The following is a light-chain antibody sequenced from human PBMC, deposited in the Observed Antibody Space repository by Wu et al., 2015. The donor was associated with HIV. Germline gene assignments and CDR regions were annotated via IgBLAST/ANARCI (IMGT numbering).Light chain of an antibody. J-gene: IGKJ2*01. CDR3: QQYGSSPYT. V-gene: IGKV3-20*01. CDR2: GVS. CDR1: QSITSTY. Sequence: EIVLTQSPGTLSLSPGERATLSCRASQSITSTYLAWYQQKPGQAPRLLIYGVSSRATGIPDRFSGSGSGTDFTLTISRLEPEDFAVHYCQQYGSSPYTFGQGTKLEIK.